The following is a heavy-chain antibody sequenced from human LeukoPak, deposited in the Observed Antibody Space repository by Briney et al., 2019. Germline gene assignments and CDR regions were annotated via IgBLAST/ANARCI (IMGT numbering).Heavy chain of an antibody. J-gene: IGHJ6*03. CDR2: ISWDGNRT. V-gene: IGHV3-43D*03. CDR3: ARTNSATYHDSSYYYYMDV. Sequence: GGSLRLSCAASGFFFDDYAIHWVRQAPGKGPEWVSLISWDGNRTSYAASVKGRFTISRDNSKNSVYLQMHSLRREDTALYYCARTNSATYHDSSYYYYMDVWGKGTTVTVSS. CDR1: GFFFDDYA. D-gene: IGHD1-26*01.